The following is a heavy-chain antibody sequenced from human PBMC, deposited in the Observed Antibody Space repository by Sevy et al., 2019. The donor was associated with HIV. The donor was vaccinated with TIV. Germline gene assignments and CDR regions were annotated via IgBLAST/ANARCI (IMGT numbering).Heavy chain of an antibody. CDR1: GFTFSSYG. V-gene: IGHV3-33*01. D-gene: IGHD3-10*01. Sequence: GGSLRLSCAASGFTFSSYGMHWVRQAPGKGLEWVAVIWYDGSNKYYVDSVKGRFTISRDNSKNTLYLQMNSLRAEDTAVYYCARGYSYGSGSYTAPGWYFDLWGRGTLVTVSS. J-gene: IGHJ2*01. CDR3: ARGYSYGSGSYTAPGWYFDL. CDR2: IWYDGSNK.